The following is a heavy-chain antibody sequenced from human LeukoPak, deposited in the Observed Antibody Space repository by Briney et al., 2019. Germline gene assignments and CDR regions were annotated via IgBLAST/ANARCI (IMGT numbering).Heavy chain of an antibody. CDR3: ARGEDYDSSGYYGY. J-gene: IGHJ4*02. D-gene: IGHD3-22*01. CDR1: GGSISSRSYY. CDR2: INHSGST. Sequence: PSETLSLTCTVSGGSISSRSYYWSWLRQPPGTGLEWIGEINHSGSTNYNPSLKSRVTISVDTSKNQFSLKLSSVTAADTAVYYCARGEDYDSSGYYGYWGQGTLVTVSS. V-gene: IGHV4-39*07.